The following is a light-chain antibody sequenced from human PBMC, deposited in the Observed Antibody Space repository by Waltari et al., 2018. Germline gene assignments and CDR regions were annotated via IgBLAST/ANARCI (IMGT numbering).Light chain of an antibody. CDR3: ATWDDRLTGVV. J-gene: IGLJ2*01. CDR1: NSNIGSNV. CDR2: SNT. Sequence: QSVLTQPPSASGAPGQTVTIFCSGGNSNIGSNVVNWYQQVPGTAPKLLIYSNTYRPSGFPDRFSGSKSGTSASLAISGLQSDDEGDYYCATWDDRLTGVVFGGGTQVTVL. V-gene: IGLV1-44*01.